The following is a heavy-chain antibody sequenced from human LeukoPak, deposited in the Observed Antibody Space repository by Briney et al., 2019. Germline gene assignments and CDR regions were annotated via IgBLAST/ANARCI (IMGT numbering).Heavy chain of an antibody. CDR1: GFTFSSYG. J-gene: IGHJ6*03. CDR3: AKGGSGSYYYYYMDV. D-gene: IGHD3-10*01. Sequence: GGSLRLSCEASGFTFSSYGMHWVRPAPGKGLEWVAFIRYDGSNKYYADSVKGRFTISRDNSKNTLYLQMNSLRAEDTAVYYCAKGGSGSYYYYYMDVWGKGTTVTISS. CDR2: IRYDGSNK. V-gene: IGHV3-30*02.